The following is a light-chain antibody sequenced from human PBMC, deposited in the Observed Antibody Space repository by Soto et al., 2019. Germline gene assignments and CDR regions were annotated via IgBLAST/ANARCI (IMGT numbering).Light chain of an antibody. CDR1: SSDVGGYNY. Sequence: QSVLTQPRSVSGSPGQSVTISCTGTSSDVGGYNYVSWYQQHPGKAPKLMIYDVSKRPSGVPDRFSGSKSGNTASLTISGLQAEDEADYYCCSYAGSYTPFGTRTKVTVL. J-gene: IGLJ1*01. CDR2: DVS. V-gene: IGLV2-11*01. CDR3: CSYAGSYTP.